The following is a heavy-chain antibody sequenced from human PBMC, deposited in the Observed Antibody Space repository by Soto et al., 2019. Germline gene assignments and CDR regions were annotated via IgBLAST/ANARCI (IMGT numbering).Heavy chain of an antibody. J-gene: IGHJ6*02. CDR3: ARDPGDRNGMSV. CDR2: IYRGGGR. D-gene: IGHD1-26*01. CDR1: GFTVSDDY. Sequence: EVQVVESGGDLVQPGGSLRLSCAASGFTVSDDYMNWVRQAPGKGLEWVSVIYRGGGRYYADSVKGRFTISRDNSKNMVYLQMNSLRAEDTAVYYCARDPGDRNGMSVWGQGTTVNVSS. V-gene: IGHV3-66*01.